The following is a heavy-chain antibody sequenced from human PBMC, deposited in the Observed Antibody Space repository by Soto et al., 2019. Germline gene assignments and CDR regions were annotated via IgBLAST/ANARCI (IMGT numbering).Heavy chain of an antibody. CDR2: TSAYNGNT. V-gene: IGHV1-18*01. CDR1: GYTFTSSG. CDR3: SRDSSGRANFDY. Sequence: QVQLVQSGGEVKKTGASVKVSCKASGYTFTSSGISWVRQAPGQGLEWMGWTSAYNGNTNYAQKLQGRVTMTTNTSTSTAYMELRSLRSDDTAVYYCSRDSSGRANFDYWVQGTLVTVSS. D-gene: IGHD6-19*01. J-gene: IGHJ4*02.